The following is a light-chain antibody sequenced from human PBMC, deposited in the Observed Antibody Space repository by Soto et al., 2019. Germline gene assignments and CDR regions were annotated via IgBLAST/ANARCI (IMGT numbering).Light chain of an antibody. V-gene: IGKV3-20*01. CDR1: QSVRSNF. Sequence: PGERATLSFRASQSVRSNFLAWYQQKPGQAPRLLIYGASNRATGIPDRFSGGGSGTDFTLTITRLEPEDFAMYYCQRYDSLRTFGQGTKVDIK. CDR3: QRYDSLRT. CDR2: GAS. J-gene: IGKJ1*01.